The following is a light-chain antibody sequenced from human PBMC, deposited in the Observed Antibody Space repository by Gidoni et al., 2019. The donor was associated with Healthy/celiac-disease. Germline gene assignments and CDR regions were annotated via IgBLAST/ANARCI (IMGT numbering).Light chain of an antibody. CDR2: KAS. CDR1: QSISSW. V-gene: IGKV1-5*03. J-gene: IGKJ2*01. Sequence: DIQMTQSPSTLSASVGDRVTITCRASQSISSWLAWYQQKPGKAPKLLIYKASSLESGVPSRFSGSGSGTEFTLTISSLQPDDCATYYCQQYNSYSGYTFGQXTKLEIK. CDR3: QQYNSYSGYT.